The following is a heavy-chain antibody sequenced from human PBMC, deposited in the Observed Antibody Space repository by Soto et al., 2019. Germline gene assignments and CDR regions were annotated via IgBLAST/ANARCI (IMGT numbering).Heavy chain of an antibody. V-gene: IGHV3-9*01. D-gene: IGHD3-16*02. Sequence: EVQLVESGGGLVQPGRSLRLSCAASGFTFDDYAMHWVRQAPGKGLEWVSGISWNSGSIGYADSVKGRFTISRDNAKNSLYLQMNSLRAEDTALYYCAKDMGARLYGRDYYGMDVWGQGTTVTVSS. J-gene: IGHJ6*02. CDR2: ISWNSGSI. CDR1: GFTFDDYA. CDR3: AKDMGARLYGRDYYGMDV.